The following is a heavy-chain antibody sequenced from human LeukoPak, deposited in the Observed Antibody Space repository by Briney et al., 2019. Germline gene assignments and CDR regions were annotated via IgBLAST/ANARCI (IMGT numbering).Heavy chain of an antibody. CDR3: ARDIRNYYDSGAYGWFDP. CDR1: GFTFSSYG. D-gene: IGHD3-10*01. J-gene: IGHJ5*02. Sequence: PGGSLRLSCAASGFTFSSYGMHWVRQAPGKGLEWVAVISYDGSNKYYADSVKGRFTISRDNSKNTVYLQMNSLRAEDTATYYCARDIRNYYDSGAYGWFDPWGQGTLVPVSS. CDR2: ISYDGSNK. V-gene: IGHV3-30*03.